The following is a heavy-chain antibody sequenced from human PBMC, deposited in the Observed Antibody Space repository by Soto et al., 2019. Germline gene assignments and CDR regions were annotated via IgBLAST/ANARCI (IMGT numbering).Heavy chain of an antibody. Sequence: ASVKVSCKASGYSFFSYYIHWVRQAPGQGLEWMGRFLASGGNTDYAQRFRGRVSMTRDTSASTAYMELSSLRSEDTAVYYCARDLQLERKNWFDPWGQGTLVTVSS. J-gene: IGHJ5*02. D-gene: IGHD1-1*01. CDR1: GYSFFSYY. V-gene: IGHV1-46*01. CDR3: ARDLQLERKNWFDP. CDR2: FLASGGNT.